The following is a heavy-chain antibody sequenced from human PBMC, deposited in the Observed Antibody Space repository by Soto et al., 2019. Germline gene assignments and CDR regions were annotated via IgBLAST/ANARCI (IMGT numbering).Heavy chain of an antibody. CDR1: GYSFTNYG. CDR3: ARDRGVAHHVAGNNHYYYSLDV. V-gene: IGHV1-18*01. CDR2: ISAYNGNT. Sequence: QDQLVQSGVEVKKPGASVKVSCKASGYSFTNYGITWVRQAPGQGFEWRGWISAYNGNTNYAQKYQGRVTMTTDASTSTAYLELRSLRADDTAGYYCARDRGVAHHVAGNNHYYYSLDVWGEVTTVTVSS. J-gene: IGHJ6*03. D-gene: IGHD6-19*01.